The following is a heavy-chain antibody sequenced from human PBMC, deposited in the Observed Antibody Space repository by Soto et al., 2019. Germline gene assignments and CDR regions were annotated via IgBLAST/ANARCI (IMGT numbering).Heavy chain of an antibody. D-gene: IGHD5-12*01. CDR2: ISTYNDNT. J-gene: IGHJ6*02. CDR1: GYTFHNFG. Sequence: ASVKVSCKASGYTFHNFGISWVRQAPGQGLEWMGWISTYNDNTNYSQKFQGRVTMATDFSTSTASMELRSLRPDDTAVYYCARLRNSGYRTHFYYGMDVWGQGTTVTVSS. CDR3: ARLRNSGYRTHFYYGMDV. V-gene: IGHV1-18*01.